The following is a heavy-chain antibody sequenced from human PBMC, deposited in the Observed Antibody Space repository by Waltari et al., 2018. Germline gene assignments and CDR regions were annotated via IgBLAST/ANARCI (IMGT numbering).Heavy chain of an antibody. Sequence: QVQLVQSEAEVRKPGASVKVSCQASGYNFIDYYVHWVRQAPGQGLEWMGWVNPNSGGTMFLRKFEGLVTFSTDPAVNTAYMEVTRLKSDDTATYFCARARAWGPKAFYVWGQGTRLTVSS. CDR3: ARARAWGPKAFYV. J-gene: IGHJ3*01. V-gene: IGHV1-2*04. CDR1: GYNFIDYY. CDR2: VNPNSGGT. D-gene: IGHD7-27*01.